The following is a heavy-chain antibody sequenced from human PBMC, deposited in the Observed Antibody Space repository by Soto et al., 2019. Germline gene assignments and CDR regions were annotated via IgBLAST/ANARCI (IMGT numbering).Heavy chain of an antibody. CDR2: INAGNGNT. CDR3: ARDPGRFSSTSCYEGWYDYYYYMDV. Sequence: ASVKVSCKASGYTFTSYAIHWVRQAPGQRLEWMGWINAGNGNTKYSQKFQGRVTITRDTSASTAYMEMSSLRSEDTVVYYCARDPGRFSSTSCYEGWYDYYYYMDVWGKGTTVTVSS. D-gene: IGHD2-2*01. V-gene: IGHV1-3*01. CDR1: GYTFTSYA. J-gene: IGHJ6*03.